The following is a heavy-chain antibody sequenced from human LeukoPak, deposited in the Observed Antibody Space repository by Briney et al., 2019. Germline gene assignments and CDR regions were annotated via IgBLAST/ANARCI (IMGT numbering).Heavy chain of an antibody. CDR3: ARDMDFWSGHFDP. J-gene: IGHJ5*02. CDR2: IYQGGST. Sequence: SETLSLTCSVSGGSKSSYYWSWIRQPPGKGLEWIGYIYQGGSTDYNPSLKTRVTISVDTSKNQFSLKLNSVTAADTAVYYCARDMDFWSGHFDPWGQGILVTVSS. V-gene: IGHV4-59*12. CDR1: GGSKSSYY. D-gene: IGHD3-3*01.